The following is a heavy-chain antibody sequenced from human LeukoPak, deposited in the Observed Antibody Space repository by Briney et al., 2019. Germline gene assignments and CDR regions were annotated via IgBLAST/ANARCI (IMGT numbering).Heavy chain of an antibody. Sequence: SQTLSLTGAISGDSVSSNNAAWNWIRQSPSRGLEWLGRTFYRSKWNNDYVVSLKSRIIITADTSKNPFSLHLNSVTPEDTAVYYCARDITSSNYYFDYWGQGTLVTVSS. CDR1: GDSVSSNNAA. CDR3: ARDITSSNYYFDY. D-gene: IGHD2-2*01. V-gene: IGHV6-1*01. J-gene: IGHJ4*02. CDR2: TFYRSKWNN.